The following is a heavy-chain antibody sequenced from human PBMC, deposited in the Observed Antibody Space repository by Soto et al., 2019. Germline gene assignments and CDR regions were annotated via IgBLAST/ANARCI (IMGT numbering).Heavy chain of an antibody. D-gene: IGHD5-12*01. CDR1: GFTFSSYA. CDR3: ARAPDGYNFSDY. CDR2: ISYDGSNK. V-gene: IGHV3-30-3*01. J-gene: IGHJ4*02. Sequence: GGSLRLSCAASGFTFSSYAMHWVRQAPGKGLEWVAVISYDGSNKYYADSVKGRFTISRDNSKNTLYLQMNSLRAEDTAVYYCARAPDGYNFSDYSGQATLVPFSS.